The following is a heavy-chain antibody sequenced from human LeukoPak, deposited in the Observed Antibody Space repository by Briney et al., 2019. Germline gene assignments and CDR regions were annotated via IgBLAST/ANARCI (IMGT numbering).Heavy chain of an antibody. Sequence: PSETLSLTCTVSGGSISSSSYYWGWIRQPPGKGLEWIGSIYYSGSTYYNPSLKSRVTISVDTSKNQFSLKLSSVTAADTAVYYCARHVFTVVTPRYYYGVDVWGQGTTVTVSS. CDR1: GGSISSSSYY. CDR3: ARHVFTVVTPRYYYGVDV. CDR2: IYYSGST. V-gene: IGHV4-39*01. D-gene: IGHD4-23*01. J-gene: IGHJ6*02.